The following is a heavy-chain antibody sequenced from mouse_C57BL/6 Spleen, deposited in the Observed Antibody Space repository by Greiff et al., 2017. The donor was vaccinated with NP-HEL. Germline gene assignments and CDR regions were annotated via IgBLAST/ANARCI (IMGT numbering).Heavy chain of an antibody. CDR2: IYPGDGDT. Sequence: VQLQQSGAELVKPGASVKISCKASGYAFSSYWMNWVKQRPGKGLEWIGQIYPGDGDTNYNGKFKGKATLTADKSSSTAYMQLSSLTSEDSAVYFCARGSSDEYYAMDYWGQGTSVTVSS. V-gene: IGHV1-80*01. CDR1: GYAFSSYW. J-gene: IGHJ4*01. CDR3: ARGSSDEYYAMDY. D-gene: IGHD1-1*01.